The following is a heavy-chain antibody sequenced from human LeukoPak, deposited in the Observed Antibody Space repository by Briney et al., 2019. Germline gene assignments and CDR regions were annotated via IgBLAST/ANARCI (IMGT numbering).Heavy chain of an antibody. V-gene: IGHV4-59*01. CDR1: GGSISSYY. CDR2: IYYSGTT. J-gene: IGHJ4*02. CDR3: ARGVYIAAAQYGY. Sequence: SETLSLTCTVSGGSISSYYWSWIRQPPGKGLEWIGYIYYSGTTNYNPSLKSRVTIPVDTSKNLFSLKLSSVTAADTAVYYCARGVYIAAAQYGYWGQGTLVTVSS. D-gene: IGHD6-13*01.